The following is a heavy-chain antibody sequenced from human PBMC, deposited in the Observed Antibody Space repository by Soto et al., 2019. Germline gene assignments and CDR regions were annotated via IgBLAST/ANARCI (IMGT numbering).Heavy chain of an antibody. CDR2: IYYSGST. J-gene: IGHJ4*02. D-gene: IGHD3-22*01. CDR1: GGSISSYY. V-gene: IGHV4-59*01. Sequence: SETLSLTSTVSGGSISSYYWSWIRQPPGKGLEWIGYIYYSGSTNYNPSLKSRVTISVDTSKNQFSLKLSSVTAADTAVYYCARGGHYYDSSGYYYVPFDYWGQGTLVTVSS. CDR3: ARGGHYYDSSGYYYVPFDY.